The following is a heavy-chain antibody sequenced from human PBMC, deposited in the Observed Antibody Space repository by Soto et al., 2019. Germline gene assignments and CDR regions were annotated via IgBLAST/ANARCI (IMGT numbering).Heavy chain of an antibody. V-gene: IGHV4-59*04. CDR2: IYHSGST. CDR3: ARPRRSGYYPAFDY. Sequence: PSETLSLTCTVSGGSISSYYWSWIRQPPGKGLEWIGYIYHSGSTYYNPSLKSRVTISVDRSKNQFSLKLSSVTAADTAVYYCARPRRSGYYPAFDYWGQGTLVTVSS. D-gene: IGHD3-3*01. J-gene: IGHJ4*02. CDR1: GGSISSYY.